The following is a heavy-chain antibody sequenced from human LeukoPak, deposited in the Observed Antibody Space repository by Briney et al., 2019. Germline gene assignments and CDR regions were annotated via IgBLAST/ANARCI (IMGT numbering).Heavy chain of an antibody. V-gene: IGHV3-21*01. CDR1: GFTFSSYS. J-gene: IGHJ4*02. CDR2: ISSSGSYI. CDR3: ARDLSSSTNCYTY. D-gene: IGHD2-2*02. Sequence: GGSLRLSRAASGFTFSSYSMNWVRQAPGKGLEWVSSISSSGSYIYYADSVKGRFTISRDNAKNSLYLQMDSLRVEDTAVYYCARDLSSSTNCYTYWGQGTLVTVSS.